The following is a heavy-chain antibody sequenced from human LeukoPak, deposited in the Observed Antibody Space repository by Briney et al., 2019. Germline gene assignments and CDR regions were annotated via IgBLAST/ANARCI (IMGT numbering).Heavy chain of an antibody. J-gene: IGHJ4*02. CDR3: ARADNSNYLNFDY. CDR2: ISSSGSTI. V-gene: IGHV3-11*04. D-gene: IGHD4-11*01. Sequence: GGSLRLSCAASGFTFSDYYMSWIRQAPGKGLEWVSYISSSGSTIYYADSVKGRFTISRDNAKNSLYLQMNSLRAEDTAVYYCARADNSNYLNFDYWGQGTLVTVSS. CDR1: GFTFSDYY.